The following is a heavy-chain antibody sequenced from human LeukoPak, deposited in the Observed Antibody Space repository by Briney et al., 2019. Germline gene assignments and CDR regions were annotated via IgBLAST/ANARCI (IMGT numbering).Heavy chain of an antibody. Sequence: ASVKVSCKASGFTFTAYYIHWVRQAPGQGLEWMGWINPKNGGTTYAPNFQGRVTMTRDTSISTAYMEISSLRSDDTAVYYCARGGSGSYSGWFDPWGQGTPVTVSS. CDR2: INPKNGGT. CDR3: ARGGSGSYSGWFDP. J-gene: IGHJ5*02. CDR1: GFTFTAYY. D-gene: IGHD3-10*01. V-gene: IGHV1-2*02.